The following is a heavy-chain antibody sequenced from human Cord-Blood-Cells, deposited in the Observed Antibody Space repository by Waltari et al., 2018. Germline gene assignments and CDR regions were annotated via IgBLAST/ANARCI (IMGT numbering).Heavy chain of an antibody. V-gene: IGHV4-39*01. J-gene: IGHJ5*02. Sequence: QLQLQESGPGLVKPSETLSLTCTVSGGSISSSSYYWGWIRQPPGKGLEWIGSIYYSGSTYYNPSLKSRVTISVDTSKNQFSLKRSSVTAADTAVYYCARQTAYYYDSSGYYFDWFDPWGQGTLVTVSS. D-gene: IGHD3-22*01. CDR2: IYYSGST. CDR3: ARQTAYYYDSSGYYFDWFDP. CDR1: GGSISSSSYY.